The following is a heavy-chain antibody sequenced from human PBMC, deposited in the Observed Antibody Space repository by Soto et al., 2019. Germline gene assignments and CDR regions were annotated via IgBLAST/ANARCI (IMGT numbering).Heavy chain of an antibody. CDR1: GYTFTSYG. V-gene: IGHV1-18*01. CDR2: ISAYNGNT. Sequence: GASVKVSCKASGYTFTSYGISWVRQAPGQGLEWMGWISAYNGNTNYAQKLQGRVTMTTDTSTSTAYMELRSLRSDDTAVYYCARDLLLLRFLFLLSPPDYCDLNAVRGQGTTVIVS. J-gene: IGHJ6*02. D-gene: IGHD3-3*01. CDR3: ARDLLLLRFLFLLSPPDYCDLNAV.